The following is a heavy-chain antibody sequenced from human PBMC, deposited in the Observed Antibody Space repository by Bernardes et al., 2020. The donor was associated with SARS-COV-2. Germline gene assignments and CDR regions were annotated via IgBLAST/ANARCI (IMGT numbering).Heavy chain of an antibody. CDR1: GYTFTSYD. V-gene: IGHV1-8*01. CDR2: MNPNSGNT. CDR3: ARGNWIQLFMIRFNWFDP. J-gene: IGHJ5*02. D-gene: IGHD5-18*01. Sequence: ASAKVACKASGYTFTSYDINWVRQATGQGLEWMGWMNPNSGNTGYAQKFQGRVTMTRNTSISTAYMELSSLRSEDTAVYYCARGNWIQLFMIRFNWFDPWGQGTLVTVSS.